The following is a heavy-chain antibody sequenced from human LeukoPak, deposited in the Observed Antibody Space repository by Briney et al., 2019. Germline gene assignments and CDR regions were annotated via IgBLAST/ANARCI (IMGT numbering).Heavy chain of an antibody. V-gene: IGHV4-59*01. J-gene: IGHJ6*02. Sequence: PSETLSLTCTVSGGSISSYYWSWIRQPPGKGLEWIGYIYCSGSTNYNPSLKSRVTISVDTSKNQFSLKLSSVTAADTAVYYWARGTQLELRAYYYGMDVWGQGTTVTVSS. CDR2: IYCSGST. D-gene: IGHD1-7*01. CDR3: ARGTQLELRAYYYGMDV. CDR1: GGSISSYY.